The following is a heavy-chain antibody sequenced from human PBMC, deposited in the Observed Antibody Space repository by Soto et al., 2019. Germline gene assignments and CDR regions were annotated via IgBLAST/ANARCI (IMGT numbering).Heavy chain of an antibody. CDR3: ARAGYYDSSGYDGFDI. J-gene: IGHJ3*02. CDR2: IDPRAGST. V-gene: IGHV1-46*01. D-gene: IGHD3-22*01. Sequence: QVQLVQSGAEVKKPGASVKVSCKASGYTFTTYYMHWIRQAPGQGLEWMGIIDPRAGSTSHAQKFQGRVTMTRDTSTSKVYMDLRSLRSEDTAVYYCARAGYYDSSGYDGFDIWGQGTMVTVSS. CDR1: GYTFTTYY.